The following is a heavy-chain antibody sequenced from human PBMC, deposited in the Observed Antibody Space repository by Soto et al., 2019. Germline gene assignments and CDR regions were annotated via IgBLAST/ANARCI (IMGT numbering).Heavy chain of an antibody. J-gene: IGHJ4*02. D-gene: IGHD1-26*01. CDR1: GGTFSRCA. CDR3: ARVRQIVGAESYFDY. Sequence: KFSGKSSGGTFSRCAISWLRQAPGQGLEWMGGIIPIFGTANYAQKFQGRVTITADKSTSTAYMDLSSLRSEDTAVYYCARVRQIVGAESYFDYWGQGTLVTVSS. CDR2: IIPIFGTA. V-gene: IGHV1-69*06.